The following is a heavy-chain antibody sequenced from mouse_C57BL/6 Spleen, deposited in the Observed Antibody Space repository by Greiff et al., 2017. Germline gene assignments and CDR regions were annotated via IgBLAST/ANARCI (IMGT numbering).Heavy chain of an antibody. CDR1: GYAFSSSW. CDR3: AREEEDSSGYFDY. J-gene: IGHJ2*01. Sequence: QVQLQQSGPELVKPGASVKISCKASGYAFSSSWMNWVKQRPGKGLEWIGRIYPGDGDTNYNGKFKGKATLTADKSSSTAYMQHSSLTSEDSAVYYCAREEEDSSGYFDYWGQGTTLTVSS. V-gene: IGHV1-82*01. CDR2: IYPGDGDT. D-gene: IGHD3-2*02.